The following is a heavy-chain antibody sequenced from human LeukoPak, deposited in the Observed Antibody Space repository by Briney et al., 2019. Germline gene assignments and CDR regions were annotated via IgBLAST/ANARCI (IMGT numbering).Heavy chain of an antibody. D-gene: IGHD2-2*01. CDR1: GDSVSSNSAT. Sequence: SQTLSLTCAISGDSVSSNSATWTWIRQSPLRGLEWLGRTYYRSKWYNEYAVSVKSRMTISPDTSKNQFSLQLNSVTPEDTAVYYCVRGSSSTSWYFDYWGQGTLVTVSS. CDR3: VRGSSSTSWYFDY. CDR2: TYYRSKWYN. J-gene: IGHJ4*02. V-gene: IGHV6-1*01.